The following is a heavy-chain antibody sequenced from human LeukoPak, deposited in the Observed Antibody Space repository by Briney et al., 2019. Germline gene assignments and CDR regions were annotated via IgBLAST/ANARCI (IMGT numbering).Heavy chain of an antibody. CDR3: ARGLRLWFGELPLDY. CDR2: IYYSGST. V-gene: IGHV4-39*01. CDR1: GGSISSSSYY. Sequence: PSETLSLTCTVSGGSISSSSYYWGWIRQPPGKGLEWIGNIYYSGSTYYNPSLKSRVTISVDTSKNQFSLKLSSVTAADTAVYYCARGLRLWFGELPLDYWGQGTLVTVSS. J-gene: IGHJ4*02. D-gene: IGHD3-10*01.